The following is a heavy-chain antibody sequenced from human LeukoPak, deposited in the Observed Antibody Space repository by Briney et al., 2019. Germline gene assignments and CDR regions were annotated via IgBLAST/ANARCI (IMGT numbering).Heavy chain of an antibody. J-gene: IGHJ4*02. CDR1: GGSFSGYY. D-gene: IGHD5-18*01. CDR3: ARECIGYSYGKHPYYFDY. Sequence: SETLSLTCAVYGGSFSGYYWSWIRQPPGKGLEWIGEINHSGSTNYNPSLKSRVTISVDTSKNQFSLKLSPVTAADTAVYYCARECIGYSYGKHPYYFDYWGQGTLVTVSS. V-gene: IGHV4-34*01. CDR2: INHSGST.